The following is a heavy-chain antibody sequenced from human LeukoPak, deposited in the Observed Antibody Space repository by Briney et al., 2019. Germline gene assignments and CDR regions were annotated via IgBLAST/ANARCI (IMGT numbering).Heavy chain of an antibody. CDR2: IWYDGSHK. J-gene: IGHJ4*02. V-gene: IGHV3-33*03. Sequence: GGSLRLSCAASGLTFRNYGMHWVRQAPGKGLEWVAVIWYDGSHKYYVDSVKGRFTISRDNFKNTLYLQMNSLRAEDTAVYYCAKDGTNSSSWHCFEQWGQGTLVIVSS. CDR3: AKDGTNSSSWHCFEQ. CDR1: GLTFRNYG. D-gene: IGHD6-13*01.